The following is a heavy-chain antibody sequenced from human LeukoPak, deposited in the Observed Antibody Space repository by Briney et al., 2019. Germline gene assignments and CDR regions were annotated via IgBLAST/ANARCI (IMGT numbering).Heavy chain of an antibody. CDR3: AREVQLWFAGPHRYFDY. V-gene: IGHV4-39*02. D-gene: IGHD5-18*01. Sequence: TSETLSLTCTVSGDSISSSSYYWGWIRQPPGKGLEWIGSIYYSGSTYYNPSLKSRVTISVDTSKNQFSLKLSSVTAADTAVYYCAREVQLWFAGPHRYFDYWGQGTLVTVSS. CDR1: GDSISSSSYY. CDR2: IYYSGST. J-gene: IGHJ4*02.